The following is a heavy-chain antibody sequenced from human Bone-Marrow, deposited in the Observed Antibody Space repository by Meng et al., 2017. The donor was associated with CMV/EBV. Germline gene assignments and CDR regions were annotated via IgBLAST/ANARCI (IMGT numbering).Heavy chain of an antibody. D-gene: IGHD6-19*01. V-gene: IGHV3-48*04. CDR2: ISSSSSTI. CDR3: ARASYSSSLVTFDY. J-gene: IGHJ4*02. CDR1: GFTFSSNS. Sequence: GGSLRLSCAASGFTFSSNSMNWVRQAPGKGLEWVSYISSSSSTIYYADSVKGRFTISRDNAKNSLYLQMNSLRAEDTAVYYCARASYSSSLVTFDYWGQGTLVTASS.